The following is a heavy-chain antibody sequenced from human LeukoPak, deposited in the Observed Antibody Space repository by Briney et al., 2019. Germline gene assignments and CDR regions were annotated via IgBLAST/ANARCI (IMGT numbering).Heavy chain of an antibody. D-gene: IGHD5-24*01. V-gene: IGHV3-7*01. Sequence: GGSLRLSCAASGFTFSSYWMSWVRQAPGKGLEWVANIKQDGSEKYYVDSVRGRFTISRDNAKNSLYLQMNSLRAEDTAVYYCARKGWLQLSDAFDIWGQGTMVTVSS. CDR3: ARKGWLQLSDAFDI. J-gene: IGHJ3*02. CDR1: GFTFSSYW. CDR2: IKQDGSEK.